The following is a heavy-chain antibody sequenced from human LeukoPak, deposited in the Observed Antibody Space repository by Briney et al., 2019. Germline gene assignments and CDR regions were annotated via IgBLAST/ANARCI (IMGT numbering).Heavy chain of an antibody. CDR1: GFTVSTNY. CDR3: AKLWHDYGDYHDY. CDR2: IYSGGGT. J-gene: IGHJ4*02. D-gene: IGHD4-17*01. Sequence: GSLRLSFAAFGFTVSTNYMSWVRQAPGKGLEWVSLIYSGGGTYYADSVKGRFTISRDNSRNTLSLQMNSLRVDDTAVYYCAKLWHDYGDYHDYWGQGTLVTVSS. V-gene: IGHV3-66*04.